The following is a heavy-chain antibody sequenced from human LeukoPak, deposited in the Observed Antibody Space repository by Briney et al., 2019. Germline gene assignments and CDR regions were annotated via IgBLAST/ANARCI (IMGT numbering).Heavy chain of an antibody. J-gene: IGHJ4*02. CDR3: AKESSSWYPVDY. CDR2: ISYDGSNK. D-gene: IGHD6-13*01. CDR1: GFTFSSYG. V-gene: IGHV3-30*18. Sequence: PGRSLRLSCAASGFTFSSYGMHWVRQAPGKGLEWVAVISYDGSNKDYADSVKGRFTISRDNSKNTLYLQMNSLRAGDTAVYYCAKESSSWYPVDYWGQGTLVTVSS.